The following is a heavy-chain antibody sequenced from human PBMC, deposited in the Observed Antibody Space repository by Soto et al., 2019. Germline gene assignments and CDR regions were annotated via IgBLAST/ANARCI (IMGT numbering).Heavy chain of an antibody. J-gene: IGHJ6*02. CDR3: AKYGSGWFSDYYGMDV. D-gene: IGHD6-19*01. V-gene: IGHV3-30*18. CDR2: ISYDGSNK. CDR1: GFTFSSYG. Sequence: PGGSLRLSCAASGFTFSSYGMHWVRQAPGKGLEWVAVISYDGSNKYYADSVKGRFTISRDNSKNTLYLQMNSLRAEDTAVYYCAKYGSGWFSDYYGMDVWGQGTTVTVSS.